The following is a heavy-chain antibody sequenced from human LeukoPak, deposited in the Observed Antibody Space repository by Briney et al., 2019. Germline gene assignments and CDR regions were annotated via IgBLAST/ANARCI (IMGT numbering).Heavy chain of an antibody. V-gene: IGHV4-39*01. Sequence: SETLSLTCTVSCASISSSSYYSGWIRQPPQKRLEKNGSIYYSGSTYYNPSLKSRVTISVDTSKNQFSLKLSSVTAADTAVYYCARPYSSGWYPFDYWGQGTLVTVSS. J-gene: IGHJ4*02. CDR3: ARPYSSGWYPFDY. CDR2: IYYSGST. CDR1: CASISSSSYY. D-gene: IGHD6-19*01.